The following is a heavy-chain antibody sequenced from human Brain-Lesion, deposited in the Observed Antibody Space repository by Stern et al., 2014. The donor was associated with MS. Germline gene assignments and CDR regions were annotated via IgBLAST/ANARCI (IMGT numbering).Heavy chain of an antibody. V-gene: IGHV4-4*02. Sequence: QVQLVESGPGLVKPSGTLSLTCAVSGGSISSSNWWSWVRQSPGKGLEWIGESDHSGSTIYNPSLKSRVTVSVDKSKHRFSLNLRSGPAADTAVYFCARFPASRPHVFDSWGQGTLVTVSS. CDR3: ARFPASRPHVFDS. CDR2: SDHSGST. J-gene: IGHJ4*02. D-gene: IGHD6-13*01. CDR1: GGSISSSNW.